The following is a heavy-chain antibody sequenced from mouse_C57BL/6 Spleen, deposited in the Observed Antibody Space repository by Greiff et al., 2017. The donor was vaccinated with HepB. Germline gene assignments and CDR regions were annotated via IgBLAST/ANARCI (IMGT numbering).Heavy chain of an antibody. Sequence: QVQLQHPGAELVKPGASVKLSCKASGYTFTSYWMHWVKQRPGRGLEWIGRIDPNSGGTKYNEKFKSKATLTVDKPSSTAYMQLSSLTSEDSAVYYCAREGGIYYGYDGTWFAYWGQGTLVTVSA. CDR2: IDPNSGGT. CDR3: AREGGIYYGYDGTWFAY. J-gene: IGHJ3*01. V-gene: IGHV1-72*01. CDR1: GYTFTSYW. D-gene: IGHD2-2*01.